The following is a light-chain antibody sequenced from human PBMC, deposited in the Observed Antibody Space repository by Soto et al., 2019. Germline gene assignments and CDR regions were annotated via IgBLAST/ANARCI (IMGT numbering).Light chain of an antibody. CDR3: QQHSHWPPWT. V-gene: IGKV3-11*01. CDR2: GSS. CDR1: EKFRTF. Sequence: EVVLTQSPATLSLSPWERATLSCRASEKFRTFVDWYQQRPGQGPRLLIYGSSNRASGIPARFSGSASGTDFTLTISNLEPEDFAVYYCQQHSHWPPWTFGQATNVDIK. J-gene: IGKJ1*01.